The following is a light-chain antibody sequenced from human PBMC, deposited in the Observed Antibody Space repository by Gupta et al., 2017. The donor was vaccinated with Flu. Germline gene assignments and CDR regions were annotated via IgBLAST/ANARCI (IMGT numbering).Light chain of an antibody. CDR3: CSYAGSSTYV. CDR1: SSDVGSYNL. J-gene: IGLJ1*01. V-gene: IGLV2-23*01. Sequence: SPLTQPASVSGSPGQSITIPCTGTSSDVGSYNLVPWYQQHPGKAHKLMIYEGSKRPSGVSNRFSGSKSGNTASLTISGLQAEDEADYYCCSYAGSSTYVFGTGTKVTVL. CDR2: EGS.